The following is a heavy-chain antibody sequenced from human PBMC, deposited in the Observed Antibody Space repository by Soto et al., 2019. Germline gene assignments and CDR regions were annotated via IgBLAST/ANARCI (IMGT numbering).Heavy chain of an antibody. D-gene: IGHD3-22*01. J-gene: IGHJ4*02. Sequence: QVQLVQSGAEVKKPGASVKVSCKASGYTFTSYAMHWVRQAPGQRLEWMGWINAGNGNTKYSQKFQVRVTSTRETSARTSYMDLSRLRSEVTSVYYCSRGTIVGPDEIGYYFDYWGQGTPVTVSS. CDR3: SRGTIVGPDEIGYYFDY. CDR2: INAGNGNT. V-gene: IGHV1-3*01. CDR1: GYTFTSYA.